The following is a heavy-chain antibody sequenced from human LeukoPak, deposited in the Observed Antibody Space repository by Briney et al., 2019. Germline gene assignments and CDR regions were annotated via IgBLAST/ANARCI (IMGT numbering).Heavy chain of an antibody. CDR2: IHPKRGDT. J-gene: IGHJ4*02. CDR1: GYTFTDYY. CDR3: ARGQFSAFGDY. D-gene: IGHD3-10*01. Sequence: GESLMISCKGSGYTFTDYYIYWVRQAPGQGLEWVGWIHPKRGDTNFAERFQGRVTMTRDTSISTAYMELTRLRSDDTAIYYCARGQFSAFGDYWGQGTLVTVSS. V-gene: IGHV1-2*02.